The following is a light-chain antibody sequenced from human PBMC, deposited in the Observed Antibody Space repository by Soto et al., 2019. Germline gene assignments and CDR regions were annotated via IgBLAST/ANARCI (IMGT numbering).Light chain of an antibody. CDR3: ASYADSNKFV. Sequence: QSALTQHPSASGSPGQTVTISCTGTSSDVGGYNYVSWYQHHPGKAPKLMLYEVYNRPSGVPDRFSGSKSGNTASLTVSGLQVEDEAEYYCASYADSNKFVFGGGTKLTVL. CDR2: EVY. J-gene: IGLJ2*01. V-gene: IGLV2-8*01. CDR1: SSDVGGYNY.